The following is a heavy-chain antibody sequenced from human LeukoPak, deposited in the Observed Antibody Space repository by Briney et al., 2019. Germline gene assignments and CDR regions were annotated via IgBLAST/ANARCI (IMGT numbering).Heavy chain of an antibody. CDR2: IYYSGST. CDR1: GGSISSYY. Sequence: SETLSLTCTVSGGSISSYYWSWIRQPPGKGLEWIGYIYYSGSTYYNPSLKSRVTISVDTSKNQFSLKLSSVTAADTAVYYCARWVTAKGLPNWFDPWGQGTLVTVSS. J-gene: IGHJ5*02. V-gene: IGHV4-59*06. D-gene: IGHD2-21*02. CDR3: ARWVTAKGLPNWFDP.